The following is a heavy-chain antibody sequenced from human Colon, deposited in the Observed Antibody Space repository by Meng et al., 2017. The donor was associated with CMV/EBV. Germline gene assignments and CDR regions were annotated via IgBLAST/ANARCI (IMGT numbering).Heavy chain of an antibody. J-gene: IGHJ4*02. V-gene: IGHV1-2*02. CDR1: GYTFSDYF. D-gene: IGHD6-19*01. CDR3: VRSSGWSLFDY. CDR2: IRSDGSAT. Sequence: LQLMQSGAGVKVPGASVKASSKTSGYTFSDYFMHWVRQAPGQGLEWMGWIRSDGSATNYAQKYRGRVTMTRDASVSTAYMELSGLTSDDTAVYFCVRSSGWSLFDYWGPGALVTVSS.